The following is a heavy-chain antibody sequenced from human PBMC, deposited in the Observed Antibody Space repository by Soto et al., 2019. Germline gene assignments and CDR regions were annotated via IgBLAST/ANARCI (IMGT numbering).Heavy chain of an antibody. D-gene: IGHD4-4*01. Sequence: SVKVSCKASGDTFGRFTINWVRQAPGQGLEWVGGIKPISDTTTYAQRFQGRVTFTADASTSTVYMELSSLRSEDTAMYYCARDPSTVNKLIGVWFDPWGQGTLVTVSS. CDR3: ARDPSTVNKLIGVWFDP. V-gene: IGHV1-69*13. J-gene: IGHJ5*02. CDR2: IKPISDTT. CDR1: GDTFGRFT.